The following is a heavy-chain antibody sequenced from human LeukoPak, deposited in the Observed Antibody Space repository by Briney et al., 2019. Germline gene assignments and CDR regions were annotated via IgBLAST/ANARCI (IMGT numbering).Heavy chain of an antibody. Sequence: SETLSLTCTVSGYSISSGYYWGWIRQPPGKGLEWIGSIYHSGSTYYNPSLKSRVTISVDTSKNQSSLKLSSVTAADTAVYYCARGPMITFGGVIVMSPYFDYWGQGTLVTVSS. CDR2: IYHSGST. D-gene: IGHD3-16*02. CDR1: GYSISSGYY. J-gene: IGHJ4*02. CDR3: ARGPMITFGGVIVMSPYFDY. V-gene: IGHV4-38-2*02.